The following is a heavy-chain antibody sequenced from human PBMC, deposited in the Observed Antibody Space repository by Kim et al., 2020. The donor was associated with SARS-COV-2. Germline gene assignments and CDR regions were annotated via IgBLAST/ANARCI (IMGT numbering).Heavy chain of an antibody. CDR3: CRMASSGSFDY. CDR2: INPTNGNT. D-gene: IGHD6-19*01. V-gene: IGHV1-46*03. J-gene: IGHJ4*02. Sequence: ASVKVSCKASGFTFSDRYMHWVRQAPGQGLEWMGLINPTNGNTWYAQKFQGRITMTGATSTDTIYMELNSLKSDDSAIYYCCRMASSGSFDYWGQGTLVT. CDR1: GFTFSDRY.